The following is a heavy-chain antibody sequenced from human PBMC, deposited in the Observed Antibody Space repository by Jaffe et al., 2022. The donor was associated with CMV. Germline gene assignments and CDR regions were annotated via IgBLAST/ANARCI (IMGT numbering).Heavy chain of an antibody. CDR3: AKVGLRVNGMDV. V-gene: IGHV3-9*01. Sequence: EVQLVESGGGLVQPGRSLRLSCAASGFTFDDYAMHWVRQAPGKGLEWVSGISWNSGSIGYADSVKGRFTISRDNAKNSLYLQMNSLRAEDTALYYCAKVGLRVNGMDVWGQGTTVTVSS. CDR2: ISWNSGSI. CDR1: GFTFDDYA. J-gene: IGHJ6*02. D-gene: IGHD3-10*01.